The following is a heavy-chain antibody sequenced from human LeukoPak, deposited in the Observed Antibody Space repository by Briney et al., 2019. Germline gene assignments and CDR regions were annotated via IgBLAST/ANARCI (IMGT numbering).Heavy chain of an antibody. D-gene: IGHD6-6*01. CDR2: ISNIGGGT. J-gene: IGHJ4*02. V-gene: IGHV3-23*01. CDR3: AKETSSSFDY. CDR1: GFTFSSYA. Sequence: GGSLRLSCAASGFTFSSYAMNWVRQAPGKGLEWVSGISNIGGGTYYADSVKGRLTTSRDNSKNTLYLQMNRLRAEDTAVYYCAKETSSSFDYWGQGTLVTVSS.